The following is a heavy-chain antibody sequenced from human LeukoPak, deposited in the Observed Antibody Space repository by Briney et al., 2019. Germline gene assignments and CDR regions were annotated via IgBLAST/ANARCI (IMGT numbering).Heavy chain of an antibody. J-gene: IGHJ4*02. V-gene: IGHV3-23*01. CDR3: AKSRGYDFLSGYNYYFDY. D-gene: IGHD3-3*01. Sequence: QPGGSLRLSCAASGFTFSSYAMSWVRQAPGKGLEWVSAISGSGGSTYYADSVKGRFTISRDNSKNTLYLQMNSLRAEDTAVYYCAKSRGYDFLSGYNYYFDYWGQGTLVTVSS. CDR1: GFTFSSYA. CDR2: ISGSGGST.